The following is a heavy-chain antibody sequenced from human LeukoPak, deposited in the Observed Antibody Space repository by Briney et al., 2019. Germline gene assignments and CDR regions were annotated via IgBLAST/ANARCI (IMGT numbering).Heavy chain of an antibody. J-gene: IGHJ6*03. CDR1: GFTFSSYA. Sequence: GGSLRLSCAASGFTFSSYAMHWVRQAPGKGLEWVAVISYDGSNKYYADSVKGRFTISRDNSKNTLYLQMNSLRAEDTAVYYCAKGGYCSSTSCYRPQYYYMDVWGKGTTVTVSS. CDR3: AKGGYCSSTSCYRPQYYYMDV. D-gene: IGHD2-2*03. V-gene: IGHV3-30*04. CDR2: ISYDGSNK.